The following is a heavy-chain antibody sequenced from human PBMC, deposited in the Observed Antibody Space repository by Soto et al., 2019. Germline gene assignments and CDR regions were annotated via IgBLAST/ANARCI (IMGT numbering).Heavy chain of an antibody. CDR2: IRPDTGNT. J-gene: IGHJ6*02. V-gene: IGHV1-2*02. D-gene: IGHD6-25*01. CDR1: GYTFTGYY. Sequence: GASVKVSCKXSGYTFTGYYIHWVRQAPGQGFEWMGWIRPDTGNTDFAREFQGKFTMTGDTSISTAYLELYSLTSDDTAVYYCARGSVASAAEPSGMDVWGQGTTVTVSS. CDR3: ARGSVASAAEPSGMDV.